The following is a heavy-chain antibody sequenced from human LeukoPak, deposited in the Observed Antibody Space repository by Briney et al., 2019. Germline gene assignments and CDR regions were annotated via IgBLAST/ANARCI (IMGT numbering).Heavy chain of an antibody. CDR3: ARNYCGGDCYSVYDAFDI. V-gene: IGHV5-51*01. CDR2: IYPGDSHT. CDR1: GYSFTSYW. Sequence: GESLKISCKGSGYSFTSYWISWVRQMPGKGLEWMGIIYPGDSHTRYSPSFQGQITISADKSISTAYLQWSSLKASDTAMYYCARNYCGGDCYSVYDAFDIWGQGTMVTVSS. D-gene: IGHD2-21*01. J-gene: IGHJ3*02.